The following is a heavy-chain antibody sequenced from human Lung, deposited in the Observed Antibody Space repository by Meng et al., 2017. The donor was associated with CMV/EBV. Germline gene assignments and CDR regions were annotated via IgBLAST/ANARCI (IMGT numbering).Heavy chain of an antibody. J-gene: IGHJ6*01. D-gene: IGHD2-2*02. CDR1: GGSFSGYY. CDR2: INHSGST. Sequence: SETLSLTCAVYGGSFSGYYWSWIRQPPGKGLEWIGEINHSGSTNYNPSLKSRVTISVDTSKNQFSLKLSSVTAADTAVYYCARELGYCSSTSCYTYYYYGMDVWXQGHXVTVDS. CDR3: ARELGYCSSTSCYTYYYYGMDV. V-gene: IGHV4-34*01.